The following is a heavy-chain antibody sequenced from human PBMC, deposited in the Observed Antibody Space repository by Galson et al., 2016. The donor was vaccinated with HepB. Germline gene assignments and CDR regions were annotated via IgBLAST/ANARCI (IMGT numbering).Heavy chain of an antibody. J-gene: IGHJ4*02. Sequence: PALVKPTQTLTLTCNFSGFSLTTSAVGVAWIRQPPGKALEWLALIYGNDDKRYRSSLRNSLTITKDTSKNQVVLTMTNMDPLDTATYFCAHTPQRGSRAYFDSWGQGTLVTVSS. CDR1: GFSLTTSAVG. CDR3: AHTPQRGSRAYFDS. D-gene: IGHD3-10*01. CDR2: IYGNDDK. V-gene: IGHV2-5*01.